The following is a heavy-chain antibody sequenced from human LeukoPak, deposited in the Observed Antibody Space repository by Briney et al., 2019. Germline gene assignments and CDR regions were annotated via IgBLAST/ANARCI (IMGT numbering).Heavy chain of an antibody. CDR2: ISAYNGNR. V-gene: IGHV1-18*01. CDR3: ARDDSGAKVDIDY. CDR1: GYSFGDYG. D-gene: IGHD5-12*01. J-gene: IGHJ4*02. Sequence: ASVKVSCKASGYSFGDYGFSWVRQAPGQGLEWLGWISAYNGNRNYSQKVEGRVNMTTDTSTSTVYLELRGVRPNDTAVYYCARDDSGAKVDIDYWGQGTLLIVSS.